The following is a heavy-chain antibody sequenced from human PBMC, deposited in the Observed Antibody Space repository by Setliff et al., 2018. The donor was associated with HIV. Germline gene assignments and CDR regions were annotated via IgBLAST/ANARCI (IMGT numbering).Heavy chain of an antibody. CDR2: FYQSGNI. J-gene: IGHJ3*01. V-gene: IGHV4-38-2*01. D-gene: IGHD3-16*01. Sequence: SETLSLTCAVSGYSISSDYFWGWIRQSPGKGLEWIGSFYQSGNIYYNPSLKSRVTISVDTSKNQFSLRPTSVTAADTAVYYCARGGRSWFQNFHGAFDVWGQGTMVTVSS. CDR1: GYSISSDYF. CDR3: ARGGRSWFQNFHGAFDV.